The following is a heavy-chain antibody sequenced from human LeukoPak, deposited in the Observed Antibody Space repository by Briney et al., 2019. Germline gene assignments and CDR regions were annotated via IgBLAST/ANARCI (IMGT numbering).Heavy chain of an antibody. Sequence: PGGSLRLSCVASGFTFSGYWMNWVRQAPGKGLEWVSGISVSGDNTYYADSVKGRFTISRDNSRNTLYLQMNSLRAEDTAVYYCATAGRLSYYFDYWGQGTLVTVPS. J-gene: IGHJ4*02. CDR2: ISVSGDNT. D-gene: IGHD6-6*01. V-gene: IGHV3-23*01. CDR3: ATAGRLSYYFDY. CDR1: GFTFSGYW.